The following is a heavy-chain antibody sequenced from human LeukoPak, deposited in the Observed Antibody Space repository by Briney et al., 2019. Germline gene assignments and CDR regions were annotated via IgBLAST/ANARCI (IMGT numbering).Heavy chain of an antibody. V-gene: IGHV4-59*01. CDR3: ARAGRAAGPVLYSDY. D-gene: IGHD6-13*01. Sequence: PSETLSLTCTVSGGSISSYYWSWIRQPPGKGLEWIGYIYYSGSTNYNPSLKSRVTISVDTSKNQFSLKLSSVTAADTAVYYCARAGRAAGPVLYSDYWGQGTLVTVSS. CDR2: IYYSGST. J-gene: IGHJ4*02. CDR1: GGSISSYY.